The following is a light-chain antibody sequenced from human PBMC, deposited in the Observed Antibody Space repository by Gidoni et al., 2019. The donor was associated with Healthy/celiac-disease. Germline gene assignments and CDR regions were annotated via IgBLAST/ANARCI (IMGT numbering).Light chain of an antibody. CDR2: QDS. CDR1: KLWDKY. V-gene: IGLV3-1*01. Sequence: SYELTQPPSVSVSPGQTDSITCSGDKLWDKYACWYQQKPCQSPVLVIYQDSKRPSVIPERFSGSNSGNTATLTISGTQAMDEADYYCQAWDSSTVVFGGWTKLTVL. CDR3: QAWDSSTVV. J-gene: IGLJ2*01.